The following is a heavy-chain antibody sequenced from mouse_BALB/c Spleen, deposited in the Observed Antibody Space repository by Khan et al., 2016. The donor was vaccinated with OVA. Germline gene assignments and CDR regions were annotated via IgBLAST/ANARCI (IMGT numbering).Heavy chain of an antibody. CDR3: ARNYGNYVYYAMDY. CDR2: ISYDGSN. V-gene: IGHV3-6*02. J-gene: IGHJ4*01. CDR1: GYSITSGYY. Sequence: EVQLVESGPGLVKPSQSLSLTCSVTGYSITSGYYWNWIRQFPGSKLEWMGYISYDGSNNYNPSLKNRISITRDTSKTQFFLKLNSVTTEDTATYYCARNYGNYVYYAMDYWGQGTSVTVSS. D-gene: IGHD2-1*01.